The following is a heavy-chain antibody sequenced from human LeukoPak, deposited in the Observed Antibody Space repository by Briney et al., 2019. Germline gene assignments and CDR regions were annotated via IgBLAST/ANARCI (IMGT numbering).Heavy chain of an antibody. V-gene: IGHV5-51*01. CDR3: ARGFLGYCSSTSCSTYDAFDI. CDR1: GYSFTSYW. J-gene: IGHJ3*02. Sequence: GESLKISCKGSGYSFTSYWIGWVRQMPGEGLEWMGIIYPGDSDTRYSPSFQGQVTISADKSISTAYLQWSSLKASDTAMYYCARGFLGYCSSTSCSTYDAFDIWGQGTMVTVSS. D-gene: IGHD2-2*01. CDR2: IYPGDSDT.